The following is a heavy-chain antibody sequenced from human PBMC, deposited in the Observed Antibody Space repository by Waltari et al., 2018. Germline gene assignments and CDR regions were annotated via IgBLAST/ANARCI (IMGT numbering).Heavy chain of an antibody. CDR2: IYHSGST. CDR3: ASGEGGPTGPFDY. J-gene: IGHJ4*02. Sequence: QLQLQESGSGLVKPSQTLSLTCAVSGGSISSGGYSWSWIRQPPGKGLEWIGYIYHSGSTPYNPTLKVRFTISVDRSNNQFSLKLGSVTAADTAVYYCASGEGGPTGPFDYWGQGTLVTVSS. D-gene: IGHD1-1*01. CDR1: GGSISSGGYS. V-gene: IGHV4-30-2*01.